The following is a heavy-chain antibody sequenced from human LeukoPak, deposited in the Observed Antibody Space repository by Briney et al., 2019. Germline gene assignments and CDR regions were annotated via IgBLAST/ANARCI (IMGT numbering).Heavy chain of an antibody. D-gene: IGHD6-19*01. CDR2: ISWNSGSI. V-gene: IGHV3-9*03. CDR3: AKEQSPGIAVAGRPFDY. CDR1: AFTFSSYG. Sequence: GGSLRLSCAASAFTFSSYGMHWVRQAPGKGLEWVSGISWNSGSIGYADSVKGRFTISRDNAKNSLYLQMNSLRAEDMALYYCAKEQSPGIAVAGRPFDYWGQGTLVTVSS. J-gene: IGHJ4*02.